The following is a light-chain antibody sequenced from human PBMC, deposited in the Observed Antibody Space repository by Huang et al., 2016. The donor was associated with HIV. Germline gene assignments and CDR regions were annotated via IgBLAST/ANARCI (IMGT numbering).Light chain of an antibody. V-gene: IGKV1-39*01. Sequence: DIQMTQSPSSLSASVGDRVNITCRASQSISSYLNWYQQKPGKAPKLLIYAASSLQSGGPSRFSGSGSGTDFTLTISSLQPEDFATYYCQQNYSTPPTWTFGQGTKVEIK. CDR2: AAS. CDR3: QQNYSTPPTWT. CDR1: QSISSY. J-gene: IGKJ1*01.